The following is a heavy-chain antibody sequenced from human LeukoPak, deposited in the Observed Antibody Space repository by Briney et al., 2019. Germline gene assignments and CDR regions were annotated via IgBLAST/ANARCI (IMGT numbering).Heavy chain of an antibody. D-gene: IGHD4-17*01. J-gene: IGHJ4*02. CDR2: IDPSDSYI. V-gene: IGHV5-10-1*01. Sequence: GESLKISCKGSGYSFTNYWINWVRQMPGKGLDWMGRIDPSDSYINYSPSFQGHVNISADKSISTAYLQWSSLKASDTAMYYCARVSMTTVIDFDYWGQGTLVTVSS. CDR1: GYSFTNYW. CDR3: ARVSMTTVIDFDY.